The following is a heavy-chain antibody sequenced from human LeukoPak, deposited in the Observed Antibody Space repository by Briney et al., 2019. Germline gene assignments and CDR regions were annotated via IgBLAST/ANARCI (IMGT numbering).Heavy chain of an antibody. D-gene: IGHD5-12*01. J-gene: IGHJ4*02. CDR1: RGSISGSIRSYY. V-gene: IGHV4-4*09. Sequence: SETLSLTCTVSRGSISGSIRSYYWSWLRQPPGKGLEWIGYISSSGSTTDNPSPRSRVTISVDASKNQFFLNLISVSAADTAVYYCARIPLGYSGAYYFDYWGQGTLVTVSP. CDR3: ARIPLGYSGAYYFDY. CDR2: ISSSGST.